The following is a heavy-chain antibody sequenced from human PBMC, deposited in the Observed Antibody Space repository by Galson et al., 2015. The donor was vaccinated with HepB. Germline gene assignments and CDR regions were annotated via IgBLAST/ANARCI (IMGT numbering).Heavy chain of an antibody. V-gene: IGHV4-4*02. J-gene: IGHJ6*03. Sequence: ETLSLTCAVSGGSISVPNWWSWVRQPPGRGLEWIGEIYYDGSTNYNPSLKSRVSISLDKSKNHFSLNLSSVTAADTAVYYCARYYYYMDVWGKGTTVTVSS. CDR3: ARYYYYMDV. CDR2: IYYDGST. CDR1: GGSISVPNW.